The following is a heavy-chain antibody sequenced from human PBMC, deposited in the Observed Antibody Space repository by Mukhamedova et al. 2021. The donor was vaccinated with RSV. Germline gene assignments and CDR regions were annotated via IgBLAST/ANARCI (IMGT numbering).Heavy chain of an antibody. J-gene: IGHJ4*02. D-gene: IGHD3-10*01. V-gene: IGHV3-74*01. Sequence: VRQVPGKGLVWVSRINSDGSSTSYADSVKGRFTISRDNAKNTLYLQMNSLRAEDTAAYYCARGYYGSGSYLDYWGQGTLVTVSS. CDR2: INSDGSST. CDR3: ARGYYGSGSYLDY.